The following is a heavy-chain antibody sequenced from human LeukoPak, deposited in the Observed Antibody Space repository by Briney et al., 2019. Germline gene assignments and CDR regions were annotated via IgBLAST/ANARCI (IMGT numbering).Heavy chain of an antibody. CDR1: GGTFSSYA. CDR3: ARAYHGSGSDYWFDP. CDR2: IIPIFGTA. D-gene: IGHD3-10*01. J-gene: IGHJ5*02. Sequence: SVKVSCKASGGTFSSYAISWVRQAPGQGLEWMGGIIPIFGTANYAQKFQGRATITADKSTSTAYMELSSLRSEDTAVYYWARAYHGSGSDYWFDPWGQGTLVTVSS. V-gene: IGHV1-69*06.